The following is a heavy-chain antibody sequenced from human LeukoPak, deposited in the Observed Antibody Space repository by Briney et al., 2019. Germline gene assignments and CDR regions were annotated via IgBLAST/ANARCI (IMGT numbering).Heavy chain of an antibody. V-gene: IGHV3-15*01. CDR3: TTVRPGTSGYSY. D-gene: IGHD3-22*01. J-gene: IGHJ4*02. CDR1: GFTFSSAW. Sequence: PGGSLRLSCAASGFTFSSAWMTWVRQAPGKGLEWVGLVRSKADGGTTDYAAPAKGRFTISRDDSKNTVLLQMTSLKTEDTAVYYCTTVRPGTSGYSYWGQGTLVTVSS. CDR2: VRSKADGGTT.